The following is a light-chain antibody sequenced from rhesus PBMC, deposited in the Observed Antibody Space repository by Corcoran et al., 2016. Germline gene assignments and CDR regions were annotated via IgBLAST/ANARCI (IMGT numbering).Light chain of an antibody. CDR3: QHDCGNPFT. J-gene: IGKJ3*01. V-gene: IGKV1S14*01. CDR1: QGISNN. CDR2: YAS. Sequence: DIQMTQSPSSLSASVGDTVTITCRASQGISNNLAWYQQKPGKVPKLLIYYASTLESGVPSRFSGRGSGTTFTLTISSLQPDDFATYYCQHDCGNPFTFGPGTKLDIK.